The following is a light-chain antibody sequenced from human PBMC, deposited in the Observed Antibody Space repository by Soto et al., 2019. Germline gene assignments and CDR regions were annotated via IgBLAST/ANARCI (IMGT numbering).Light chain of an antibody. Sequence: ELVLTQSPGTLSLSPGERATLSCRASQSVSSSYLAWYQQKPGQAPRLLIYCASSRATGIPDRFSGSGSGTDFTLTISRLEPEDFAVYYCHQYGSSAWTFGQGTKVEIK. CDR3: HQYGSSAWT. J-gene: IGKJ1*01. CDR2: CAS. V-gene: IGKV3-20*01. CDR1: QSVSSSY.